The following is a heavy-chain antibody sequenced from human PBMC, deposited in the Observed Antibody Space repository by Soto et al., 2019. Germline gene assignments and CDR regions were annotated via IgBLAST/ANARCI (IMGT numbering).Heavy chain of an antibody. CDR1: GGSISSSSYY. J-gene: IGHJ4*02. CDR3: ARLGLITGTNIFDY. V-gene: IGHV4-39*01. CDR2: IYYSGST. Sequence: SETLSLTCTVSGGSISSSSYYWGWVRQPRGKGLEWIGSIYYSGSTYYNPSLKSRVTISVDTSKNQFSLKLSSVTAADTAVYYCARLGLITGTNIFDYWGQGTLVTVFS. D-gene: IGHD1-20*01.